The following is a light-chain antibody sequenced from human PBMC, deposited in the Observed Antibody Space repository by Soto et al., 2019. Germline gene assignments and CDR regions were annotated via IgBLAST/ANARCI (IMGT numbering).Light chain of an antibody. J-gene: IGKJ5*01. CDR2: AAS. CDR1: QSISSY. V-gene: IGKV1-39*01. CDR3: QQSYSTSTT. Sequence: DIQMTQSPSSLSASVGDRVTITCRASQSISSYLNWYQQKPGKAPKLLIYAASSLQSGVPSRFSGSGSGTDFTLTISSLQPVDFATYYCQQSYSTSTTFGQGTRLE.